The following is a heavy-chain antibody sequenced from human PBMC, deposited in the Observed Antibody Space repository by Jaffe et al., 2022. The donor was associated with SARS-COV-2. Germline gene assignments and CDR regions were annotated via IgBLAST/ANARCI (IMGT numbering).Heavy chain of an antibody. D-gene: IGHD1-7*01. CDR2: IWYDGIRK. CDR3: ARDDDRNSRYSQLPY. CDR1: GFTFRSHG. J-gene: IGHJ4*02. Sequence: QVQLVESGGAVVQPGRSLRLSCAASGFTFRSHGMHWVRQAPGKGLEWVAVIWYDGIRKYYADSAKGRFTVSRDDSTNTLYLQMSSLRAEDTAVYYCARDDDRNSRYSQLPYWGQGTLVTVSS. V-gene: IGHV3-33*01.